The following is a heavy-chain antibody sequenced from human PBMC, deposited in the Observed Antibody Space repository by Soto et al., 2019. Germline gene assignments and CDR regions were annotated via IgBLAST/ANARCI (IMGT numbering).Heavy chain of an antibody. CDR2: IYYSGST. CDR3: ARERGSGYSSSRWFDP. J-gene: IGHJ5*02. CDR1: GGSISSYY. Sequence: PSETLSLTCTVSGGSISSYYWSWIRQPPGKGLEWIGYIYYSGSTNYNPSLKSRVTISVDTSKNQFSLKLSSVTAADTAVYYCARERGSGYSSSRWFDPWGQGTLVTVSS. V-gene: IGHV4-59*01. D-gene: IGHD3-22*01.